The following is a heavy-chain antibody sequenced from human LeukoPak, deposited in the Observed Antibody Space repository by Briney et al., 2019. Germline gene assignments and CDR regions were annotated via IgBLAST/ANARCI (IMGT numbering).Heavy chain of an antibody. CDR2: INPNSGGT. D-gene: IGHD2-2*01. J-gene: IGHJ6*03. Sequence: GASVKVSCKASGYTFTGYYMHWVRQAPGQGLEWMGWINPNSGGTNYARKFQGRVTMTRDTSISTAYMELSRLRSEDTAVYYCARGGEYQLLWNYYYYMDVWGKGTTVTISS. V-gene: IGHV1-2*02. CDR3: ARGGEYQLLWNYYYYMDV. CDR1: GYTFTGYY.